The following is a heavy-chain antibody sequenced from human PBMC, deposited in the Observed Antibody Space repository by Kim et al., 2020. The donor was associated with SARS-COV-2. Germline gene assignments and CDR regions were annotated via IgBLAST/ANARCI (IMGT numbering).Heavy chain of an antibody. V-gene: IGHV3-23*01. Sequence: GGSLRLSCAASGFTFSNYGMSWIRQSPGKGLEWVSAISTSGDVTNYPDSVKGRFTISRDNSKNTLSLQMNSLRTEDTALYYCAKGATDGISHYDFWGQGTLVPVSS. D-gene: IGHD6-13*01. CDR1: GFTFSNYG. J-gene: IGHJ4*02. CDR2: ISTSGDVT. CDR3: AKGATDGISHYDF.